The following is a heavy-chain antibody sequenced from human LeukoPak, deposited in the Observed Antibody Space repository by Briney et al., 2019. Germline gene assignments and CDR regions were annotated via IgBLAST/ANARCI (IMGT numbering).Heavy chain of an antibody. D-gene: IGHD6-13*01. V-gene: IGHV3-49*03. CDR1: GFSFGDYA. CDR3: ARPNGIAAAGTLDY. Sequence: GGSLRLSCTTSGFSFGDYAMSWFRQAPGKGLQWVGFIRSKAYGGTTEYAASVKGRFIISRDDSKSIAYLQMNSLRAEDTAVYYCARPNGIAAAGTLDYWGQGTLVTVSS. J-gene: IGHJ4*02. CDR2: IRSKAYGGTT.